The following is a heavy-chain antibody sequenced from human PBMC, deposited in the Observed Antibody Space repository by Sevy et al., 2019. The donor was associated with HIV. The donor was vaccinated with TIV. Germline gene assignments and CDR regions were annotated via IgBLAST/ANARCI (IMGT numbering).Heavy chain of an antibody. D-gene: IGHD1-26*01. CDR1: GFTFSSYA. CDR2: ISYDGSNK. J-gene: IGHJ1*01. CDR3: ARDYSGSYYGLAEYFQH. Sequence: GGSLRLSCAASGFTFSSYAMHWVRQAPGKGLEWVAVISYDGSNKYYADSVKGRFTISRENSKNTLYLQMNSLRAEDTAVYYCARDYSGSYYGLAEYFQHWGQGTLVTVSS. V-gene: IGHV3-30-3*01.